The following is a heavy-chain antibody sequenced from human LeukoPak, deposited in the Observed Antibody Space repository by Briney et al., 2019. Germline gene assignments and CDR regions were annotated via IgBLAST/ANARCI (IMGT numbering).Heavy chain of an antibody. J-gene: IGHJ5*02. CDR1: GYSISSGYQ. CDR3: ARDPRWLTPDCTSTSCYENYFDP. D-gene: IGHD2-2*01. Sequence: SETLSLTCGVSGYSISSGYQWAWIRPSPGKGREWIGRIYHSGSAHYNPSLKSRVTISVETSKNQFSLNMYSVTAADTAVYYCARDPRWLTPDCTSTSCYENYFDPWGQGTLVTVSS. CDR2: IYHSGSA. V-gene: IGHV4-38-2*02.